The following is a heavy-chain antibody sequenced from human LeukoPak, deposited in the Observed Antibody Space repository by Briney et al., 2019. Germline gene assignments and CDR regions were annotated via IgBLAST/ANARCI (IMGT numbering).Heavy chain of an antibody. J-gene: IGHJ2*01. CDR2: IYIGDSDP. V-gene: IGHV5-51*01. Sequence: GESLKISCQGPGYRFSTSWIAWVRQPPGKGLAWVGSIYIGDSDPRYSPSFQGHVTMSADNSVNTASLQWNSLQGSDTGIYYCAHVKSFGYCFFDLLGPRTLVAVSS. CDR1: GYRFSTSW. D-gene: IGHD2-21*01. CDR3: AHVKSFGYCFFDL.